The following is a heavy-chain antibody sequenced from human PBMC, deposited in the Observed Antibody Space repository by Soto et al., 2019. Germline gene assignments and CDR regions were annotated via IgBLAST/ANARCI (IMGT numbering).Heavy chain of an antibody. J-gene: IGHJ6*03. D-gene: IGHD3-10*01. CDR3: ARVGDTYYYYYYMDV. CDR2: ISAYNGNT. CDR1: GYTFTSYG. Sequence: ASVKVSCKASGYTFTSYGISWVRQAPGQGLEWMGWISAYNGNTNYAQKLQGRVTMTTDTSTSTAYMELRRLRSDDTAVYYCARVGDTYYYYYYMDVWGKGTTVTVSS. V-gene: IGHV1-18*01.